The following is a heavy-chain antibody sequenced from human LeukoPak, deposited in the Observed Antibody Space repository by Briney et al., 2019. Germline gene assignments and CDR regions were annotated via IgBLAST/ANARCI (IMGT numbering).Heavy chain of an antibody. D-gene: IGHD1-26*01. V-gene: IGHV3-53*01. Sequence: GGSLRLSCAASGFTVRRNYMSWVRQAPGKGLEWVSEIYSDGSTYYAASVKGRFSISRDNSKNTVYLQMNSLRAEDTAVYYCARDLREHGVFDIWGQGTMVTVSS. CDR1: GFTVRRNY. J-gene: IGHJ3*02. CDR3: ARDLREHGVFDI. CDR2: IYSDGST.